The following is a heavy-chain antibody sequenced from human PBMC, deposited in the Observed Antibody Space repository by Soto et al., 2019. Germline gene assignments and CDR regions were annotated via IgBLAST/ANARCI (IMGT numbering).Heavy chain of an antibody. CDR2: IYYSGST. CDR1: GGSISRGDYY. D-gene: IGHD3-22*01. J-gene: IGHJ4*02. V-gene: IGHV4-30-4*01. Sequence: PSETLSLTCTVSGGSISRGDYYWSWIRQPPGKGLEWIGYIYYSGSTYYNPSLKSRVTISLDTSKNQFFLRLSSVTAADTAVYFCARNYYDSLGPYYFDYWGQGTLVTVSS. CDR3: ARNYYDSLGPYYFDY.